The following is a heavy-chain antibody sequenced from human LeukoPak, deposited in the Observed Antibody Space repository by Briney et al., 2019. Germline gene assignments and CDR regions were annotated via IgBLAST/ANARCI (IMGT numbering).Heavy chain of an antibody. V-gene: IGHV4-34*01. CDR3: ARGFYSSSWYFSPKFDY. Sequence: SETLSLTCAVYGGSFSGYYWSWIRQPPGKGLEWIGEINHSGSTNYNPSLKSRVTISVDTPKNQFSLKLSSVTAADTAVYYCARGFYSSSWYFSPKFDYWGQGTLVTVSS. CDR1: GGSFSGYY. CDR2: INHSGST. J-gene: IGHJ4*02. D-gene: IGHD6-13*01.